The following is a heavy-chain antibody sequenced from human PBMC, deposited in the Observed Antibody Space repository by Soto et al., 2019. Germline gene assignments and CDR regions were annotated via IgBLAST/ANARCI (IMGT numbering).Heavy chain of an antibody. J-gene: IGHJ3*02. Sequence: QLQLQESGPGLVKPSETLSLTCTVSGGSISSSSYYWGCILQPPSKGLAWIGSIYYSGSTYYNPALKSRVPISVDTSKSQSSLKLSSVTAADTAVYYCARQVGFACDIWVQGTMVTVSS. V-gene: IGHV4-39*01. CDR3: ARQVGFACDI. CDR2: IYYSGST. CDR1: GGSISSSSYY.